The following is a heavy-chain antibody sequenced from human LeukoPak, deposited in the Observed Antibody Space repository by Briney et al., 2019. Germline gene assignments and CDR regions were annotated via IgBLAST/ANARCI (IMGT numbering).Heavy chain of an antibody. D-gene: IGHD6-19*01. CDR2: INPNRGIA. CDR1: GCTFSSYT. Sequence: SVKVSCKASGCTFSSYTISWVRQATGQGLEWMGRINPNRGIANYAQKFQGRVTITGDKSTSTAYMELSSLRSEDTAVYYCARDSSLYSSTSYWGQGTLVTVSS. J-gene: IGHJ4*02. CDR3: ARDSSLYSSTSY. V-gene: IGHV1-69*04.